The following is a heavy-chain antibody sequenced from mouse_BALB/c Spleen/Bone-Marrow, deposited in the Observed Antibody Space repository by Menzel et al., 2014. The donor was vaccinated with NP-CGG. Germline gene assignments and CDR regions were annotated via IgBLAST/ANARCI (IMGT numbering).Heavy chain of an antibody. Sequence: EVHLVESGGGLVQPGGSRKLSCAASGFTFSSFGMHWVRQAPEKGPEWVAYISSGSSTIYYADTVKGRFTISRDNPKNTLFLQMTSLRSEDTAMYYCARGGNFAWFAYWGQGTPVTVST. V-gene: IGHV5-17*02. CDR2: ISSGSSTI. CDR1: GFTFSSFG. CDR3: ARGGNFAWFAY. J-gene: IGHJ3*01. D-gene: IGHD2-1*01.